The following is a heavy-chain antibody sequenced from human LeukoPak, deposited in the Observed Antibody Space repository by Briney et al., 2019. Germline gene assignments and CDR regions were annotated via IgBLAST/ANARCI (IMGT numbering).Heavy chain of an antibody. Sequence: SETLSLTCTVSGGSISSSTYYWGWIRQSPGKGLEWIGSIYYSGSTNYNPSLKSRVTISVDTSKNQFSLKLSSVTAADTAVYYCARHVSSWYGFTLGRNWFDPWGQGTLVTVSS. CDR2: IYYSGST. J-gene: IGHJ5*02. V-gene: IGHV4-39*01. CDR1: GGSISSSTYY. D-gene: IGHD6-13*01. CDR3: ARHVSSWYGFTLGRNWFDP.